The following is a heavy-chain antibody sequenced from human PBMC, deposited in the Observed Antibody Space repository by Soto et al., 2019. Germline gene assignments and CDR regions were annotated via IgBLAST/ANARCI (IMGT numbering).Heavy chain of an antibody. CDR1: GFTFSKYW. Sequence: HPGGSLRLSCAASGFTFSKYWMHWVRQPPGMGLEWLSRITSDGASTSYADSVKGRFTISRDNANNTVYLQMNSLRAEDTAVYYCTKMGGFDYWGQGTLVTVSS. CDR3: TKMGGFDY. D-gene: IGHD3-16*01. J-gene: IGHJ4*02. CDR2: ITSDGAST. V-gene: IGHV3-74*01.